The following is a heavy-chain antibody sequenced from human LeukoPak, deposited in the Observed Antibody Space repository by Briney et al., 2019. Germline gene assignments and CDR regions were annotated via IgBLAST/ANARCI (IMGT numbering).Heavy chain of an antibody. Sequence: QSGGSLRLSCAASGFTFSVSVMNWVRQAPGKGLEWVSGVSSSGSNTYYAESVKGRFTISRDNHKNTVHLQMSSLRVEDTAMYYCAKEGGYASSWIWGQGILVTVSS. V-gene: IGHV3-23*05. J-gene: IGHJ4*02. CDR1: GFTFSVSV. CDR2: VSSSGSNT. D-gene: IGHD6-13*01. CDR3: AKEGGYASSWI.